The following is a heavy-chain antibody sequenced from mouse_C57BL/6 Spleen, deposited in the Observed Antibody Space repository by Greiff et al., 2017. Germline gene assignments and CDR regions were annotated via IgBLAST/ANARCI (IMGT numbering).Heavy chain of an antibody. J-gene: IGHJ2*01. CDR3: ARDRRYSFYYVDY. V-gene: IGHV5-17*01. Sequence: EVKLVESGGGLVKPGGSLKLSCAASGFTFSDYGMHWVRQAPEKGLEWVAYISSGSSTIYYADTVKGRFTITRDNAKNTLFLQMTSLRSEDTAMYYCARDRRYSFYYVDYWGQGTTLTVSS. D-gene: IGHD3-1*01. CDR1: GFTFSDYG. CDR2: ISSGSSTI.